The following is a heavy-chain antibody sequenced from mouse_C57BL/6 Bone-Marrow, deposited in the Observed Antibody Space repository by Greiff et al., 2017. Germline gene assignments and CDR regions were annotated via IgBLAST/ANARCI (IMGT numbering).Heavy chain of an antibody. D-gene: IGHD3-2*02. CDR2: INPNNGGT. V-gene: IGHV1-26*01. CDR1: GYTFTDYY. CDR3: ARWNSVYAMDD. J-gene: IGHJ4*01. Sequence: EVQLQQSGPELVKPGASVKISCKASGYTFTDYYMNWVKQSHGKSLEWIGDINPNNGGTSYNQKFKGKATLTVDKSSSTAYMELRSLTSEDSAVYYCARWNSVYAMDDWGQGTSVTVSS.